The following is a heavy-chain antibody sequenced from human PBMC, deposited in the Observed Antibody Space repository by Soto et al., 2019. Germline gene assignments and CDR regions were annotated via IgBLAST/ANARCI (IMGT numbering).Heavy chain of an antibody. J-gene: IGHJ6*02. CDR3: ARMNVDSYQFYYAMDV. CDR2: IFSDNER. CDR1: GFSLTTGKMG. V-gene: IGHV2-26*01. D-gene: IGHD4-17*01. Sequence: SGPTLVNTTASLTLTCTVSGFSLTTGKMGVSWIRQPPGKALEWLAHIFSDNERSYSTSLQGRLTISKDTSGSQVVLSMTNVDPVDTATYYCARMNVDSYQFYYAMDVWGQGTTVTVSS.